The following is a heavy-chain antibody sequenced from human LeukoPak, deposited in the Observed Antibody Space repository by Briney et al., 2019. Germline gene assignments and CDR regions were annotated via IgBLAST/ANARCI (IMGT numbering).Heavy chain of an antibody. D-gene: IGHD2-15*01. V-gene: IGHV3-23*01. CDR3: ARAPVTSCSGVLCYPFDY. Sequence: PGGSLRLSCAASGFTLNNYAMSWVRQAPGKGLECVSSTSSSDAGTYHADSVRGRFTISRDNSKNTLYLQMNSLRPEDAAVYYCARAPVTSCSGVLCYPFDYWGQGTLVTVSS. CDR1: GFTLNNYA. CDR2: TSSSDAGT. J-gene: IGHJ4*02.